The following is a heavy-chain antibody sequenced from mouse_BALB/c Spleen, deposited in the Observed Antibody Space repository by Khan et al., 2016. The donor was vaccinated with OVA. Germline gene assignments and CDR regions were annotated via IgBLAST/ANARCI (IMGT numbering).Heavy chain of an antibody. J-gene: IGHJ4*01. V-gene: IGHV3-2*02. CDR3: ASELGRYYAMDY. CDR2: ISNSGST. Sequence: EVQLVESGPGLVKPSQSLYLTCTVTGYSITSDYAWTWIRQFPGNQLGWMGYISNSGSTSYNPSLKSRISLTRDTSKNQFFLHLNSVTTEDTATYYCASELGRYYAMDYWGQGTSVTVSA. D-gene: IGHD4-1*01. CDR1: GYSITSDYA.